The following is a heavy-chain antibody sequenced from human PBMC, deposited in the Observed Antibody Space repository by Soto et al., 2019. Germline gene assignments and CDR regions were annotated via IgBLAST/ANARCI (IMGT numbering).Heavy chain of an antibody. V-gene: IGHV1-46*01. CDR3: ARGSGSSSLDYYFDY. Sequence: GASVKVSCKASGHTFTSYYMHWVRQAPGQGLEWVGIINPSGGSTSYAQKFQGRVTMTRDTSTSTVYMELSSLRSEDTAVYYCARGSGSSSLDYYFDYWGQGTLVTVSS. CDR2: INPSGGST. CDR1: GHTFTSYY. J-gene: IGHJ4*02. D-gene: IGHD6-6*01.